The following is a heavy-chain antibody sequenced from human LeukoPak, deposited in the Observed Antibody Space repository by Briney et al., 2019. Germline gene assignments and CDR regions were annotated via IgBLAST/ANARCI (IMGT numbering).Heavy chain of an antibody. Sequence: GSLRLSWAASGFTFSTSAMSWIRQPPGKGLEWIGEINHSGSTNYNPSLKSRVTISVDTSKNQFSLKLSSVTAADTAVYYCARIHRITIFGVPLPPIWGQGTMVTVSS. V-gene: IGHV4-34*01. D-gene: IGHD3-3*01. J-gene: IGHJ3*02. CDR1: GFTFSTSA. CDR2: INHSGST. CDR3: ARIHRITIFGVPLPPI.